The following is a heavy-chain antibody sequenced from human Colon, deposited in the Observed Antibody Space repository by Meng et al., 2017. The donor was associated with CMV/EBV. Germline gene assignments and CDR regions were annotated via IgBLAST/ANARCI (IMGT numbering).Heavy chain of an antibody. D-gene: IGHD2-15*01. Sequence: SETLSLTCSVSGGSVSNYFWSWIRQSPGRGLEWIGYIYYIGDATYNPSLKSRVTMSIDTSKNRFSLKLTSVSAADTAVYYCARSKDIVIVEAAQAVFDIWGQGTMVTVSS. J-gene: IGHJ3*02. CDR1: GGSVSNYF. CDR2: IYYIGDA. V-gene: IGHV4-59*02. CDR3: ARSKDIVIVEAAQAVFDI.